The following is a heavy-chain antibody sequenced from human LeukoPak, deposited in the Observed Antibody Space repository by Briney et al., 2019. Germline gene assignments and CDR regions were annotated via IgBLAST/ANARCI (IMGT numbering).Heavy chain of an antibody. J-gene: IGHJ5*02. V-gene: IGHV4-59*01. CDR2: IYYSGST. Sequence: SETLSLTCTVSGVSISSYYWSWIRQPPGKGLEWVGYIYYSGSTNYNPSLKSRVTISVDTSKNQFSLKLSSVTAADTAVYYCARDSNTIFGVVPSTGFDPWGQGTLVTVSS. CDR3: ARDSNTIFGVVPSTGFDP. CDR1: GVSISSYY. D-gene: IGHD3-3*01.